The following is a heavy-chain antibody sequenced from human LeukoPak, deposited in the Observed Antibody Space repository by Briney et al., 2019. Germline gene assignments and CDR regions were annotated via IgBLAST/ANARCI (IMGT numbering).Heavy chain of an antibody. Sequence: ASVKVSCKVSGYTLAELSIHWVRQAPAKGLEWMGGFDPEDGGTIYAQKFQGRVTMTEDTSKDTTYMELSSLRSQYTAVYYCATASVPSAIDAFDIWGQGTMVTVSS. CDR1: GYTLAELS. J-gene: IGHJ3*02. V-gene: IGHV1-24*01. CDR3: ATASVPSAIDAFDI. D-gene: IGHD2-2*02. CDR2: FDPEDGGT.